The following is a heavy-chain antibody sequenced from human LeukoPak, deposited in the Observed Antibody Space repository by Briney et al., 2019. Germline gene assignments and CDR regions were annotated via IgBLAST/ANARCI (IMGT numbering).Heavy chain of an antibody. J-gene: IGHJ4*02. Sequence: SETLSLTCAVYGGSFSGYYWSWIRQPPGKGLEWIGKINHSGSTNYNPSLKSRVTISVDTSKNQFSLKLSSVTAADTAVYYCASEWSLSYWGQGTLVTVSS. CDR3: ASEWSLSY. CDR1: GGSFSGYY. D-gene: IGHD1-26*01. CDR2: INHSGST. V-gene: IGHV4-34*01.